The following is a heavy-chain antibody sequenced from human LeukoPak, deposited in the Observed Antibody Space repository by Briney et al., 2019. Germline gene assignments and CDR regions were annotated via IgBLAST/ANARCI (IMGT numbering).Heavy chain of an antibody. J-gene: IGHJ3*02. CDR3: ARDRYDFWSGYYTPAAFDI. CDR1: GGSISSGSYY. CDR2: IYTSGST. Sequence: SQTLSLTRTVSGGSISSGSYYWSWIRQPAGKGLEWIRRIYTSGSTNYNPSLKSRVTISVDTSKNQFSLKLTSVTAADTAVYYCARDRYDFWSGYYTPAAFDIWGQGTMVTVSS. D-gene: IGHD3-3*01. V-gene: IGHV4-61*02.